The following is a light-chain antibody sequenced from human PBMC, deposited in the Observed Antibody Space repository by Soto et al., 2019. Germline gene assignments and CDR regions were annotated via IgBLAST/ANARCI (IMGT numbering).Light chain of an antibody. CDR1: SGNSNYA. J-gene: IGLJ2*01. Sequence: QPVLTQSPSASASLGASVKLTCTLSSGNSNYAIAWHQQQSEKGPRYLMKLNSDGSHSKGDGIPDRFSGSSSGAERYLTSSSLQSEDEADYYCQTWGSGIVVFGGGTKLTVL. CDR3: QTWGSGIVV. CDR2: LNSDGSH. V-gene: IGLV4-69*01.